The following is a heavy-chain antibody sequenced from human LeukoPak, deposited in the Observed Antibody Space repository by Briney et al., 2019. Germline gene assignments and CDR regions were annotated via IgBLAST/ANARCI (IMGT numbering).Heavy chain of an antibody. CDR3: ARHEVITIFGVVMAWWFDP. Sequence: PLETLSLTCTVSVGSISSSSQYWGWIRHPPGKGLEWIGSIYYSGSTYYNPSRKSRLTLSVDTPNNKLSLKLISVTAADTAVYYCARHEVITIFGVVMAWWFDPWGQGTLVTVSS. D-gene: IGHD3-3*01. CDR1: VGSISSSSQY. V-gene: IGHV4-39*01. J-gene: IGHJ5*02. CDR2: IYYSGST.